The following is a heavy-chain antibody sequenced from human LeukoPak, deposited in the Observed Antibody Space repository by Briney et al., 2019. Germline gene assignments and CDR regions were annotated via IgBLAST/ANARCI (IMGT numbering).Heavy chain of an antibody. J-gene: IGHJ4*02. CDR2: IYPIDSDT. Sequence: GESLKISCTASGYTFTNQWIGWVRQMPRKGLEWMGIIYPIDSDTRYSPSFQGQVTISADKSISTAYLQWSSLKASDTAMYYCARSTKNFDYWGQGTLVTVSS. CDR3: ARSTKNFDY. V-gene: IGHV5-51*01. CDR1: GYTFTNQW.